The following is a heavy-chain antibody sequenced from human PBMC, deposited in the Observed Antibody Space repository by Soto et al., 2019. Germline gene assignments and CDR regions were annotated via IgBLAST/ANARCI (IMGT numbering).Heavy chain of an antibody. J-gene: IGHJ6*02. Sequence: QVQLVESGGGVVPPGGSLRLSCVASGFIFSSYGMYWVRQAPGKGLGWVGVIWYDGSNKYYGDSVKGRFTISRDNSKNTLYLQMSSLRAEDTAVYYCAREPYSNYVMDVWGQGTTVTVSS. CDR1: GFIFSSYG. V-gene: IGHV3-33*01. CDR2: IWYDGSNK. D-gene: IGHD4-4*01. CDR3: AREPYSNYVMDV.